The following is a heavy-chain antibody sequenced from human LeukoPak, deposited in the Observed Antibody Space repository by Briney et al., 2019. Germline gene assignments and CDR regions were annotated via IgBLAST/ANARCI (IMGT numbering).Heavy chain of an antibody. Sequence: GGSLRPSCAASGFTFSSYSMNWVRQAPGKGLEWVSYISSSSSTIYYADSVKGRFTISRDNAKNSLYLQMNSLRAEDTAVYYCAREELVVNGYFDYWGQGTLVTVSS. D-gene: IGHD2-8*02. J-gene: IGHJ4*02. CDR1: GFTFSSYS. CDR3: AREELVVNGYFDY. V-gene: IGHV3-48*01. CDR2: ISSSSSTI.